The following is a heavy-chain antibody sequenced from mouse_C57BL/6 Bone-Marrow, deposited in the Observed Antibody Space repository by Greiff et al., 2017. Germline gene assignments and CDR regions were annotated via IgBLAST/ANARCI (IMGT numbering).Heavy chain of an antibody. V-gene: IGHV1-75*01. CDR3: ASYGNYPLFDY. CDR1: GYTFTDYY. CDR2: IFPGSGST. Sequence: VKLQESGPELVKPGASVKISCKASGYTFTDYYINWVKQRPGQGLEWIGWIFPGSGSTYYNEKFKGKATLTVDKSSSTAYMLLSSLTSEDSAVYFCASYGNYPLFDYWGQGTTLTVAS. D-gene: IGHD2-1*01. J-gene: IGHJ2*01.